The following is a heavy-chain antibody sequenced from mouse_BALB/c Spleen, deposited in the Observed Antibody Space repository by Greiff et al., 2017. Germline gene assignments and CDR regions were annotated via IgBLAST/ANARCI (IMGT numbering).Heavy chain of an antibody. J-gene: IGHJ4*01. CDR1: GDSITSGY. D-gene: IGHD2-3*01. V-gene: IGHV3-8*02. Sequence: EVKLMESGPSLVKPSQTLSLTCSVTGDSITSGYWNWIRKFPGNKLEYMGYISYSGSTYYNPSLKSRISITRDTSKNQYYLQLNSVTTEDTATYYCARCDGYDYAMDYWGQGTSVTVSS. CDR2: ISYSGST. CDR3: ARCDGYDYAMDY.